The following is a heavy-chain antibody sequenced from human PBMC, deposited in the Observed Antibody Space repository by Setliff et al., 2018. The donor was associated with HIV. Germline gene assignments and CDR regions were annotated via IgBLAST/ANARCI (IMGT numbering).Heavy chain of an antibody. CDR3: VGLRYYADGAWHGGDY. V-gene: IGHV3-49*04. CDR2: IRTKAHGGTT. CDR1: GFSFGDFA. D-gene: IGHD2-8*01. J-gene: IGHJ4*02. Sequence: PGGSLRLSCTASGFSFGDFALNWVRQAPGKGLEWIGFIRTKAHGGTTEYAASVRGRFTISRDDSKSSMYLQMNSLKSEDTAVYYCVGLRYYADGAWHGGDYWGQGSLVTV.